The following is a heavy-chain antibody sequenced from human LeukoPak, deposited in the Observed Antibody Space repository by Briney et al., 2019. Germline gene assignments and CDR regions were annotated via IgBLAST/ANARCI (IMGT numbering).Heavy chain of an antibody. V-gene: IGHV1-18*01. Sequence: GASVKVSCKASGYTFTTYGIAWVRQAPGQGLEWMGWICAHNGNTNYAQSLQGRVTMTTDTSTNTAYMELRSLRSDDTAVYYCARDGYFDLWGRGTRVTVSS. CDR1: GYTFTTYG. J-gene: IGHJ2*01. CDR2: ICAHNGNT. CDR3: ARDGYFDL.